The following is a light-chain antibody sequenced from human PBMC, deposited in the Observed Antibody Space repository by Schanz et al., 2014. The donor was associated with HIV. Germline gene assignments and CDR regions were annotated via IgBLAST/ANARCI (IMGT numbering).Light chain of an antibody. CDR2: EGS. CDR3: SSYAGSNNLV. Sequence: QSALTQPPSASGSPGQSVTISCAGTSSDVGGYNYVSRYQQHPGKAPKLMIYEGSKRPSGVPDRFSGSKSGNTASLTVSGLQAEDEADYYCSSYAGSNNLVFGGGTKVTVL. V-gene: IGLV2-8*01. CDR1: SSDVGGYNY. J-gene: IGLJ3*02.